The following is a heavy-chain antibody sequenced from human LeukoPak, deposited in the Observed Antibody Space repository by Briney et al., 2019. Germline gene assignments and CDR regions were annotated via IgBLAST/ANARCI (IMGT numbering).Heavy chain of an antibody. CDR1: GFTFSSYS. CDR2: ISSSSSTI. V-gene: IGHV3-48*02. Sequence: LSGGSLRLSCAASGFTFSSYSMNWVRQAPGKGLEWVSYISSSSSTINYADSVKGRFTISRDNAKNSLYLQMNSLRDEDTAVYYCARGFTVLRYFDWLYEDAFDIWGQGTMVTVSS. CDR3: ARGFTVLRYFDWLYEDAFDI. J-gene: IGHJ3*02. D-gene: IGHD3-9*01.